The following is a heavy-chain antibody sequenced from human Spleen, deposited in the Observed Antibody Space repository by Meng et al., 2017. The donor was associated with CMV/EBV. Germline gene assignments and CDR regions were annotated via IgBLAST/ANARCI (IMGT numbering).Heavy chain of an antibody. V-gene: IGHV3-23*01. CDR2: MSGSGDTT. CDR3: AKGSSIVLTEYTVFDY. D-gene: IGHD2-8*01. CDR1: GFTCSNYS. J-gene: IGHJ4*02. Sequence: SGFTCSNYSRNWGRQTRGKGVKWVESMSGSGDTTNTKDYVKGHITISRENSRNKLYLQMNSLRAEDTAVDDCAKGSSIVLTEYTVFDYWGQGTLVTVSS.